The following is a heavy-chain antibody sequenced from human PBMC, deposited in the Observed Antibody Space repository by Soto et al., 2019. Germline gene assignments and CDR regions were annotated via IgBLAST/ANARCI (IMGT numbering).Heavy chain of an antibody. J-gene: IGHJ4*02. CDR2: ISFDGGDK. D-gene: IGHD6-19*01. V-gene: IGHV3-30-3*01. CDR3: ARDWGSSGWYRGGDY. Sequence: QVQLVESGGGVVQPGRSLSLSCAASGFTFSPYAMHWVRQAPGKGLEWVAVISFDGGDKFYTDSVKGRFTISRDNSKNTLYLQMNSLKAEDKAVYYCARDWGSSGWYRGGDYWGQGTLVTVSS. CDR1: GFTFSPYA.